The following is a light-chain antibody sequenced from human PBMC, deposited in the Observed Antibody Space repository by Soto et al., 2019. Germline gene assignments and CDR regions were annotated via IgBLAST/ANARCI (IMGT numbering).Light chain of an antibody. CDR2: DVS. Sequence: QSVLTQPASVSGSPGQSITISCTGTSSDVGGYNYVSWYQQHPGNAPKLMIYDVSNRPSGVSNRFSGSKSGNTASLTISGLQAEDEADYYCSSYTSSSVVFGGGTKVTVL. J-gene: IGLJ2*01. V-gene: IGLV2-14*01. CDR1: SSDVGGYNY. CDR3: SSYTSSSVV.